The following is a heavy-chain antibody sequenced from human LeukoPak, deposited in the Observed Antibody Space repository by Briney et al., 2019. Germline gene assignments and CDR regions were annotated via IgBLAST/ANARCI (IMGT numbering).Heavy chain of an antibody. CDR2: INPNSGGT. D-gene: IGHD6-19*01. Sequence: ASVTVSCTASGYTFTGYYMHWVRQAPGQGLEWMGWINPNSGGTNYAQTFQGRVTMTRETSISTAYMELSRLRSDDTAVYYCARDRPLSGWYDYWGQGTLVTVSS. CDR3: ARDRPLSGWYDY. J-gene: IGHJ4*02. CDR1: GYTFTGYY. V-gene: IGHV1-2*02.